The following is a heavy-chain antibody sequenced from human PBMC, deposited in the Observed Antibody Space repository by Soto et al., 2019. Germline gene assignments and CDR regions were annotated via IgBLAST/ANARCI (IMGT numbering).Heavy chain of an antibody. CDR1: GFTFSSYA. D-gene: IGHD3-10*01. Sequence: GGSLRLSCAASGFTFSSYAMSWVRQAPGKGLEWVSGIGGSGGSRYYVDSVKGRFTISRDNSKNMLYLQMNSLRAEDTAVYYCARDLEAYYYASGKWGQGTLVTVSS. J-gene: IGHJ4*02. CDR2: IGGSGGSR. CDR3: ARDLEAYYYASGK. V-gene: IGHV3-23*01.